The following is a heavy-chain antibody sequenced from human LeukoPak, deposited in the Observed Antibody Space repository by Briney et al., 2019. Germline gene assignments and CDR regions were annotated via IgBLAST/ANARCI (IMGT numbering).Heavy chain of an antibody. J-gene: IGHJ4*02. V-gene: IGHV4-34*08. CDR1: GGTFSGYY. CDR3: AIIPWPPYCSSISCYTMGNY. Sequence: SETLSLTCAVYGGTFSGYYWSWIRQPPGKRLEWVGESNDSRGTNYNPSLKSRVTISADKSKNQVSLKLTSVTAADTAVYYCAIIPWPPYCSSISCYTMGNYWGQGTLVTVSS. CDR2: SNDSRGT. D-gene: IGHD2-2*02.